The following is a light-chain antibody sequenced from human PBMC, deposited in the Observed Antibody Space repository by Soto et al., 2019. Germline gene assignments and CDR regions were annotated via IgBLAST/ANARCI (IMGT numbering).Light chain of an antibody. V-gene: IGKV3-11*01. CDR1: QSVSSS. CDR3: QQRSGWPPSLT. J-gene: IGKJ4*01. CDR2: DAS. Sequence: EVVLTQSPATLSLSPGETATLSCRASQSVSSSLAWYQQKPGQAPRLLIYDASKPATGIPARCSGSGSGTDFALTISSLEPEAFAVYYCQQRSGWPPSLTFGGGTKVEIK.